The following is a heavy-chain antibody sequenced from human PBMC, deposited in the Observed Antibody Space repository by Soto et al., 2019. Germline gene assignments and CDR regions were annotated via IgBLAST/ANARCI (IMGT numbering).Heavy chain of an antibody. CDR3: AKDGSKWLKYGYFDL. CDR2: ISDSSSHI. D-gene: IGHD5-12*01. V-gene: IGHV3-21*01. Sequence: EVQLVESGGGLVKPGGSLRLSCAASGFTFSTYCMNWVRQAPGRGLEWVSYISDSSSHIYYGESVMGRFIISRDNAKNSVYLQMNSLRAEATAVYYCAKDGSKWLKYGYFDLWGRGTLVTVSS. J-gene: IGHJ2*01. CDR1: GFTFSTYC.